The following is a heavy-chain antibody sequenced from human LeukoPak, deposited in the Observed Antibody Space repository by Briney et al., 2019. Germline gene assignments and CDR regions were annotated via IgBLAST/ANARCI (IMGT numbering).Heavy chain of an antibody. V-gene: IGHV4-34*01. CDR1: GGSFSGYY. CDR2: INHSGST. CDR3: ARGIVVVPARGGRFDP. Sequence: SETLSLTCAVYGGSFSGYYWSWIRQPPGKGLEWIGGINHSGSTNYNPSLKSRVTISVDTSKNQFSLKLSSVTAADTAVYYCARGIVVVPARGGRFDPWGQGTLVTVSS. D-gene: IGHD2-2*01. J-gene: IGHJ5*02.